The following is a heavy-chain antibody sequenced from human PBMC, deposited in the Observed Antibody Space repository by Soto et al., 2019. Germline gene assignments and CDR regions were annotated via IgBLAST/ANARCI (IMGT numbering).Heavy chain of an antibody. V-gene: IGHV3-9*01. J-gene: IGHJ4*02. Sequence: PGGSLRLSCAASGFTFDDYAMHWVRQAPGKGLEWVSGISWNSGSIGYADSVKGRFTISRDNAKNSLYLQMNSLRAEDTALYYCAKASEEAEDDYFDYWGQGTLVTVSS. CDR1: GFTFDDYA. CDR2: ISWNSGSI. D-gene: IGHD2-15*01. CDR3: AKASEEAEDDYFDY.